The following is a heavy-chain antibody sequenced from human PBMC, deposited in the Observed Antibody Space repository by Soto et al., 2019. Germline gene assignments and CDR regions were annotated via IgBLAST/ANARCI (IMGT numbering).Heavy chain of an antibody. CDR3: ARSSYGSTGDY. CDR1: GGSISSSSYY. Sequence: TLSLTCTVSGGSISSSSYYWGWIRQPPGKGLEWIGSIYYSGSTYYNPSLKSRVTISVDTSKNQFSLKLSSVTAADTAVYYCARSSYGSTGDYWGQGTLVTVSS. D-gene: IGHD6-13*01. J-gene: IGHJ4*02. CDR2: IYYSGST. V-gene: IGHV4-39*01.